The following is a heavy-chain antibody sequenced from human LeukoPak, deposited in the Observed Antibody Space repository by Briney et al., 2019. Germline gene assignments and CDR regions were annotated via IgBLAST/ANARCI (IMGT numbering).Heavy chain of an antibody. CDR1: GFTFSTYA. CDR2: ISYDGSNK. D-gene: IGHD4-17*01. Sequence: PGGSLRLPCAASGFTFSTYAMHWVRQAPGKGLEWVAVISYDGSNKYYADSVEGRFTISRDNSKNTLYLQMNSLRPEDTAVYYCARDHSLDYGNWFDPWGQGTLVTVSS. V-gene: IGHV3-30-3*01. CDR3: ARDHSLDYGNWFDP. J-gene: IGHJ5*02.